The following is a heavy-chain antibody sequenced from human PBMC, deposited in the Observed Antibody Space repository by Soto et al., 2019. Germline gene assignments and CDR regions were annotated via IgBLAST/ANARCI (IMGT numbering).Heavy chain of an antibody. Sequence: GGSLRLSCAASGFTFSGSAMHWVRQASGKGLERVGRIRSKANSYATAYAASVKGRLTISRDDSKNTAYLQMNSLKTEDTAVYYCTRINLLQDCSSTSCYWDYYYYYYMDVWGKGTTVTVSS. J-gene: IGHJ6*03. D-gene: IGHD2-2*01. CDR2: IRSKANSYAT. CDR1: GFTFSGSA. CDR3: TRINLLQDCSSTSCYWDYYYYYYMDV. V-gene: IGHV3-73*01.